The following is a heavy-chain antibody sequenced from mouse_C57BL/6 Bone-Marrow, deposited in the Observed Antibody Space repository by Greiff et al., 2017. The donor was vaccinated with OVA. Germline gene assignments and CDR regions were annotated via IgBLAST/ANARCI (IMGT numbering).Heavy chain of an antibody. CDR1: GYTFTSYW. D-gene: IGHD1-1*01. J-gene: IGHJ1*03. V-gene: IGHV1-52*01. Sequence: VKLKQPGAELVRPGSSVKLSCKASGYTFTSYWMHWVKQRPIQGLEWIGNIDPSDSETHYNQKFKDKATLTVDKSSSTAYMQLSSLTSEDSAVYYCARGNYYGSDWYFDVWGTGTTVTVSS. CDR3: ARGNYYGSDWYFDV. CDR2: IDPSDSET.